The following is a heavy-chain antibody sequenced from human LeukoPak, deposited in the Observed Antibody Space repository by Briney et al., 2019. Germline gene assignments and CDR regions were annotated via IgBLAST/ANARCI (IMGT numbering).Heavy chain of an antibody. CDR1: GFTFSSYG. V-gene: IGHV3-30*02. Sequence: GGSLRLSCAASGFTFSSYGMHWVRQAPGKGLEWVAFIRYDGSNKYYADSVKGRFTISRDNSKNTLYLQMNSLRAEDTAVYYCAKGSKAVLFTRNRYMDVWGKGTTVTISS. D-gene: IGHD6-19*01. J-gene: IGHJ6*03. CDR3: AKGSKAVLFTRNRYMDV. CDR2: IRYDGSNK.